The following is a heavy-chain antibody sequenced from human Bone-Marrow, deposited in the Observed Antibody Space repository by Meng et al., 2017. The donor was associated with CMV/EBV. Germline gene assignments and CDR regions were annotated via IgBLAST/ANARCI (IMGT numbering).Heavy chain of an antibody. Sequence: SLKISCAASGFTFDDYAMHWVRQAPGKGLEWVSGISWNSGSIGYADSVKGRFTISRDNAKNSLYLQMNSLRAEDTALYYCAKDISALGYCSSTSCYGNIYFQHWGQGTLVTVPS. CDR3: AKDISALGYCSSTSCYGNIYFQH. V-gene: IGHV3-9*01. CDR2: ISWNSGSI. CDR1: GFTFDDYA. J-gene: IGHJ1*01. D-gene: IGHD2-2*01.